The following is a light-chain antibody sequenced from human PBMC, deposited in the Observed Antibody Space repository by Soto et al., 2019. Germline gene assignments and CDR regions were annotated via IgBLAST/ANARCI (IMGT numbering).Light chain of an antibody. CDR3: RQFGSSPPFT. J-gene: IGKJ3*01. CDR1: QSVSSSY. CDR2: GAS. Sequence: EIVLTQSPGTLSLSPGERATLSCGASQSVSSSYLAWYQQKPGQAPRLLIYGASSRATGIPDRFSGSGSETDFALPISRLEPEDFALYYWRQFGSSPPFTFGPGTTVDIK. V-gene: IGKV3-20*01.